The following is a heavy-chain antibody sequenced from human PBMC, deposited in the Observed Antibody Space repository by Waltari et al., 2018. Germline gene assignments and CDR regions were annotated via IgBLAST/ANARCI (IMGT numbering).Heavy chain of an antibody. V-gene: IGHV3-7*04. Sequence: EVQLVESGGGLVQPGGSLRLSCTASGFIFRNYWMSWVRQAPGKGLEWVANIKQYEIEKKYANSVKGRFTISRDNAKDSLSLHMNSLRVEDTAVYYCARALMPVVNAPFWFDSWGQGALVTVSS. CDR1: GFIFRNYW. CDR2: IKQYEIEK. J-gene: IGHJ5*01. D-gene: IGHD2-21*01. CDR3: ARALMPVVNAPFWFDS.